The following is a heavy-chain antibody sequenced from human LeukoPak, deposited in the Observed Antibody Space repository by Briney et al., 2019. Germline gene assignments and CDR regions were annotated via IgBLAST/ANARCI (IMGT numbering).Heavy chain of an antibody. Sequence: SETLSLTCTVSGGSISSYYWSWIRQPPGKGLEWIGYIYYSGSNNYNPSLKSRVTISVDTSKNQFSLKLSSVTAADTAVYYCARGGYSSSWYEAFDIWGQGTMVTVSS. J-gene: IGHJ3*02. V-gene: IGHV4-59*01. CDR1: GGSISSYY. CDR3: ARGGYSSSWYEAFDI. CDR2: IYYSGSN. D-gene: IGHD6-13*01.